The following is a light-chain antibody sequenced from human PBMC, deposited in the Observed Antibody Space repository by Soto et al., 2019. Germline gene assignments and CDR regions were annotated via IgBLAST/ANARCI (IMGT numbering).Light chain of an antibody. CDR1: SSDVGEYNY. Sequence: QSVLAQPASVSGSPGQSITISCTGSSSDVGEYNYVCWYQHHPGKAPKLIISEVTKRPSGVSNRFSGSQSGNTASLTISGLQAEDEADYYCISSTNGNYVFGTGTKVTVL. CDR2: EVT. V-gene: IGLV2-14*01. CDR3: ISSTNGNYV. J-gene: IGLJ1*01.